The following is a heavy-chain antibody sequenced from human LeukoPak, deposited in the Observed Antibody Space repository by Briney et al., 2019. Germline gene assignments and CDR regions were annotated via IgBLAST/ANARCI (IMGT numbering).Heavy chain of an antibody. Sequence: ASVKVSCKASGYTFADYFIHWVRQAPGQGLEWMGWINPNSGGTNYTQKFQGRVTMTRDTSISTAYMELTRLRSDDTAVFYCARVGSIFGPKDYWGQGTLVTVSS. D-gene: IGHD3-3*01. V-gene: IGHV1-2*02. J-gene: IGHJ4*02. CDR2: INPNSGGT. CDR1: GYTFADYF. CDR3: ARVGSIFGPKDY.